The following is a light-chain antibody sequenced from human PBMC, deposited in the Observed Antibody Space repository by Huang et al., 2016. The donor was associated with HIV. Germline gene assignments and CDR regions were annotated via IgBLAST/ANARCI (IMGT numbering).Light chain of an antibody. J-gene: IGKJ3*01. CDR1: QSLVYTDGNTY. V-gene: IGKV2-30*01. CDR3: MQGSHWPPT. CDR2: KVS. Sequence: DVVMTQSPLSLPVTLGQPASISCRFDQSLVYTDGNTYLNWFHQRPGQSPRRLSYKVSNRDSGVPERCSGSGSATNCTLKISRVEAEDVVIYYCMQGSHWPPTFGPGTKVDIK.